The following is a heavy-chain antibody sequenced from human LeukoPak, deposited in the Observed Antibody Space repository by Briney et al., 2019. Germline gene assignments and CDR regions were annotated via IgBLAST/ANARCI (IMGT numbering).Heavy chain of an antibody. CDR1: GFTFSSYA. CDR3: ARADARYYYYYMDV. J-gene: IGHJ6*03. V-gene: IGHV3-30*01. CDR2: ISYDGSNK. Sequence: AGGSLRLSCAASGFTFSSYAMHWVRQAPGKGLEWVAVISYDGSNKYYADSVKGRFTISRDNPKNTLYLQMNSLRAEDTAVYYCARADARYYYYYMDVWGKGTTVTVSS.